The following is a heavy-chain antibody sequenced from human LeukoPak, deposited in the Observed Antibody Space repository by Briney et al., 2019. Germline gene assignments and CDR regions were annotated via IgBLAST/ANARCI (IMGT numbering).Heavy chain of an antibody. J-gene: IGHJ4*02. CDR2: ISGSGAST. CDR1: GFAFSFYA. V-gene: IGHV3-23*01. CDR3: AFSRVGIEEAAIDY. D-gene: IGHD6-13*01. Sequence: GGSLRLSCAASGFAFSFYAMSWVRQAPGKGLEWVSAISGSGASTYYADSVKGRFTISRDNSKNTMYLQMNSLRAEDTAVYYCAFSRVGIEEAAIDYWGRGTLVTVSS.